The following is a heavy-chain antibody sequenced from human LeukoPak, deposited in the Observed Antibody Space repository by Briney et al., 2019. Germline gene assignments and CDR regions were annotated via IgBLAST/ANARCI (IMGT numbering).Heavy chain of an antibody. D-gene: IGHD3-3*01. CDR3: AKVSIFGVVIPHFDY. Sequence: GGSLRLSCAASGFTFSSYAMSWVRQAPGKGPEWVSAISGSGGSTYYADSVKGRFTISRDNSKNTLYLQMNSLRAEDTAVYYCAKVSIFGVVIPHFDYWGQGTLVTVSS. CDR2: ISGSGGST. CDR1: GFTFSSYA. J-gene: IGHJ4*02. V-gene: IGHV3-23*01.